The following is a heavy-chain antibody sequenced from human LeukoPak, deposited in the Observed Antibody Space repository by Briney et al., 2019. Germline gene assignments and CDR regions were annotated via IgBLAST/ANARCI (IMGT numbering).Heavy chain of an antibody. J-gene: IGHJ5*02. Sequence: SETLSLTCTVSGGSISSSGYYWGWIRQPPGKGLEWIGNIYYVGSTYYNPSLNSRVTISVDTSKNQFSLKLNSVTAADTAIYYCARGKQYELITMVRGVIYWFDPWGQGTLVTVSS. CDR3: ARGKQYELITMVRGVIYWFDP. CDR1: GGSISSSGYY. D-gene: IGHD3-10*01. CDR2: IYYVGST. V-gene: IGHV4-39*07.